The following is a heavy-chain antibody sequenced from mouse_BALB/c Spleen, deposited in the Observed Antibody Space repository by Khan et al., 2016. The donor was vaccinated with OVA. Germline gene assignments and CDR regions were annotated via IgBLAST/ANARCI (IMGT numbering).Heavy chain of an antibody. Sequence: VQLQQSGAELARPGASVKLSCKASGYTFTRYWMQWVKQRPGQGLEWIGAIYPGDGYTKYTQKFKGKATLTADKSSSTAYMELSSLASEDSAGYCGGSHYRCYFDYWGQGTTLTVSS. CDR1: GYTFTRYW. J-gene: IGHJ2*01. D-gene: IGHD2-12*01. CDR3: GSHYRCYFDY. CDR2: IYPGDGYT. V-gene: IGHV1-87*01.